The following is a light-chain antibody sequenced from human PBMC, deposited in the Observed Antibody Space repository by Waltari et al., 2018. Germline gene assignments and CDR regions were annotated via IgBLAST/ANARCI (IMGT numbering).Light chain of an antibody. CDR2: KAS. Sequence: DTQMTQSPSTLSASIGDTVTITCRARQTISSWLAWYQQNPGKAPKFLIYKASTLESGVPSRFSGSGSGTQFTLTISSLQPDDFATYYCQQYAISPWTFGQGTKVEI. V-gene: IGKV1-5*03. J-gene: IGKJ1*01. CDR3: QQYAISPWT. CDR1: QTISSW.